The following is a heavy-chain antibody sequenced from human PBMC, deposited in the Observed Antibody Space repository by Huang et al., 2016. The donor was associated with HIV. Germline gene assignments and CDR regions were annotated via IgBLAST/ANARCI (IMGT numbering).Heavy chain of an antibody. Sequence: QEQLQESGPGLVKPSETLSLTCTVSGGSISRQYWSWIRQAPGTGLEWIGTIYKTGSTNYNPSLQSRVTISVDRSKNQFALNLKSVTAADTALYYCAKEKSYGNWANNWFDPWGQGILVTVSS. CDR3: AKEKSYGNWANNWFDP. V-gene: IGHV4-59*11. CDR2: IYKTGST. J-gene: IGHJ5*02. D-gene: IGHD7-27*01. CDR1: GGSISRQY.